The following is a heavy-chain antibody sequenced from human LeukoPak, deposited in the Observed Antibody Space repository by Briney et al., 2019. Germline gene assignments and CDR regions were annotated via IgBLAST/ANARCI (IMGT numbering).Heavy chain of an antibody. V-gene: IGHV4-59*11. CDR1: GGPIDRHY. D-gene: IGHD6-13*01. J-gene: IGHJ4*02. CDR2: VFYPGST. CDR3: ASRPAGSTWYGVFDY. Sequence: SQTLSLTCTVSGGPIDRHYWSWIRQPPGKGLEWIGYVFYPGSTNYNPSLKSRVTMSLDTSRDQFSLRLTSVTAADTAVYYCASRPAGSTWYGVFDYWSQGTLVTVSS.